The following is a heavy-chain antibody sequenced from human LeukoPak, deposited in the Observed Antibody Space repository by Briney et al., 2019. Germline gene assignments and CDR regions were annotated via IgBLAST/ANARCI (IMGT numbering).Heavy chain of an antibody. J-gene: IGHJ4*02. D-gene: IGHD3-22*01. V-gene: IGHV4-39*07. CDR2: IYYSGST. CDR3: ATSPGYYYDSSGYYD. CDR1: GGSISSSSYY. Sequence: SETLSLTCTVSGGSISSSSYYWGWIRQPPGKGLEWIGSIYYSGSTYYNPSLKSRVTISVDTSKNQFSLKLSSVTAADTAVYYCATSPGYYYDSSGYYDWGQGTLVTVSS.